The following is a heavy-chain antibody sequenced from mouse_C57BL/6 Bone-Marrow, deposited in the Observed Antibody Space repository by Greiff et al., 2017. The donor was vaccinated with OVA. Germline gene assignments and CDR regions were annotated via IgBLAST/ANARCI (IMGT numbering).Heavy chain of an antibody. CDR1: GYTFTSYW. D-gene: IGHD2-4*01. CDR3: ARNYDYSQAWFAY. CDR2: IHPNSGST. J-gene: IGHJ3*01. Sequence: QVQLQQPGAELVKPGASVKLSCKASGYTFTSYWMHWVKQRPGQGLEWIGMIHPNSGSTNYNEKFKSKATLTVDKSSSTAYMQLSSLTSEDSAVYYCARNYDYSQAWFAYWGQGTLVTVSA. V-gene: IGHV1-64*01.